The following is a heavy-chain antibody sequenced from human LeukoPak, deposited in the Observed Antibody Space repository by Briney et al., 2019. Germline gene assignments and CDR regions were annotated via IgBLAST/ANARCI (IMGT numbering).Heavy chain of an antibody. CDR2: INWKGDNS. CDR1: ESTFADYG. J-gene: IGHJ4*02. CDR3: ARDLSASWYSLGS. D-gene: IGHD6-13*01. V-gene: IGHV3-20*04. Sequence: PGGSLRLSCTDSESTFADYGMSWVRQAPGKGLEWVSGINWKGDNSGYGDSVKGRFTISRDNAKNSLYLQMKSLRAEDTALYYCARDLSASWYSLGSWGQGTLVTVSS.